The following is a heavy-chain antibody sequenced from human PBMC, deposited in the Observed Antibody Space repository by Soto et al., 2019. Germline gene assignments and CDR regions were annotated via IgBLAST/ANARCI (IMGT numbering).Heavy chain of an antibody. CDR2: IGSSGSTI. Sequence: QVYLVESGGGLVKPGGSLRLSCEASVFTFSDYYMTWIRQAPGKGLEWVAHIGSSGSTINHADSVKGRFTISRDNAKNSLYLQMNSLRDDDTAVYYCARAGGSDWSLDFWGQGTPVTVSS. D-gene: IGHD6-19*01. CDR3: ARAGGSDWSLDF. V-gene: IGHV3-11*01. J-gene: IGHJ4*02. CDR1: VFTFSDYY.